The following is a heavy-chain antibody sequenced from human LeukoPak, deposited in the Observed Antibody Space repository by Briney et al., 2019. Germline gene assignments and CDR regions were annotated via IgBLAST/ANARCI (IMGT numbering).Heavy chain of an antibody. CDR2: INHSGST. D-gene: IGHD6-13*01. V-gene: IGHV4-34*01. Sequence: SETLSLTCAVYGGSFSGYYWSCIRQPPGKGLEWMGEINHSGSTNYNPSLKSRVTISVDTSKNQFSLKLSSVTAADTAVYYCARGGFRYSSSWYHGGYYYMDVWGKGTTVTISS. CDR3: ARGGFRYSSSWYHGGYYYMDV. J-gene: IGHJ6*03. CDR1: GGSFSGYY.